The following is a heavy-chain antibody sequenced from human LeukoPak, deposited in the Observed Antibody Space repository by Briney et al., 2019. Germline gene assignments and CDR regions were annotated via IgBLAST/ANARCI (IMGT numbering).Heavy chain of an antibody. V-gene: IGHV1-3*04. CDR3: AREALWFGHAFDI. J-gene: IGHJ3*02. CDR1: GYTFTTYA. D-gene: IGHD3-10*01. CDR2: INTGNGNT. Sequence: ASVKVPCKASGYTFTTYAMHWVRQAPGQRLEWMGWINTGNGNTKYSQKFQGRVTITRDTSASTAYMELSSLRSEDTVVYYCAREALWFGHAFDIWGQGTMVTVSS.